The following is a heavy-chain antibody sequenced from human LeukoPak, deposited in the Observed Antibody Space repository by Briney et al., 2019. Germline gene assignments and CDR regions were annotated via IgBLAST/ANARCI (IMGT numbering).Heavy chain of an antibody. CDR3: ARGYYYGSGSYLEVIY. Sequence: PGRSLRLSCAASGFTFSSYAMHWVRQAPGKGLEWVAAISYDGSNKNYADSVKGRFTISRDNSKYTLYLQMNSLRAEDTAVYYCARGYYYGSGSYLEVIYWGQGTLVTVSS. CDR1: GFTFSSYA. J-gene: IGHJ4*02. CDR2: ISYDGSNK. V-gene: IGHV3-30*04. D-gene: IGHD3-10*01.